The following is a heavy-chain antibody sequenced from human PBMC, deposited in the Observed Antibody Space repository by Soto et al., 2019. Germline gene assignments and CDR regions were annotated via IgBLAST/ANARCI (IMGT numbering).Heavy chain of an antibody. CDR2: ISYDGTNK. CDR1: GCMFSAYA. J-gene: IGHJ4*01. D-gene: IGHD6-19*01. V-gene: IGHV3-30*04. Sequence: QVQLVESGGGVVQPGRSLRLSCAASGCMFSAYAMLWVRQAPGKGLEWVAAISYDGTNKYYADSIKGRFTISRDNSAHTLLLEGNILRGEDTAMYYCARDPSPYTSGWYGIDFWGRGTLVTVSS. CDR3: ARDPSPYTSGWYGIDF.